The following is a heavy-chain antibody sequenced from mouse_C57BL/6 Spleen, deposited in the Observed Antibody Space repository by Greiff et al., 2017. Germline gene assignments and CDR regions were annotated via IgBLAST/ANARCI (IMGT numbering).Heavy chain of an antibody. D-gene: IGHD1-1*01. V-gene: IGHV1-59*01. CDR1: GYTFTSYW. Sequence: QVQLKQPGAELVRPGTSVKLSCKASGYTFTSYWMHWVKQRPGQGLEWIGVIDPSDSYTNYNQKFKGKATLTVDTSSSTAYMQLSSLTSEDSAVYYCAGGTTVVGRMNMDYWGQGTSVTVSS. CDR2: IDPSDSYT. J-gene: IGHJ4*01. CDR3: AGGTTVVGRMNMDY.